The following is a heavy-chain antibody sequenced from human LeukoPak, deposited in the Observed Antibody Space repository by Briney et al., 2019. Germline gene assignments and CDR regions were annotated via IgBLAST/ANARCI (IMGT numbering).Heavy chain of an antibody. Sequence: SETLSLTCTVSGGSISSYYWSWIRQPPGKGLEWIGYIYYSGSTNYNPSLKSRVTISVDTSKNQFSLKLSSVTAADTAVYYCARDRGYYGSGSLDAFDIWGQGTMVTVSS. V-gene: IGHV4-59*12. CDR2: IYYSGST. CDR1: GGSISSYY. J-gene: IGHJ3*02. D-gene: IGHD3-10*01. CDR3: ARDRGYYGSGSLDAFDI.